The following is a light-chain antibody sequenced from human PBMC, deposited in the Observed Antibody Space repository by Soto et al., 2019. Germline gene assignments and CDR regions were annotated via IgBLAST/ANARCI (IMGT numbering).Light chain of an antibody. CDR2: GHS. Sequence: QAVVTQPPSVSGAPGQRVTISCTGSSSNIGAGYDVHWYQQLPGTAPKLLIYGHSNRPSGVPDRFSVSKSGTSASLAITGLQAEDEADYYCQSYDSSLSGWVFGGGTQLTVL. CDR3: QSYDSSLSGWV. J-gene: IGLJ3*02. CDR1: SSNIGAGYD. V-gene: IGLV1-40*01.